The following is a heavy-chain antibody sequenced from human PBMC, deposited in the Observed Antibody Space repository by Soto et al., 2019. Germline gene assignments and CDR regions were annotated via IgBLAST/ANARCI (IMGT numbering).Heavy chain of an antibody. Sequence: QVQLQESGPGLVKPSQTLSLTCTVSGGSISSGGSYWSWIRQHPGKGLEWIGYIYYSGSTDYNPSLNTRGTISVDTSKNQFALKLSSVTAADTAVYYCSRALSSGWFRGAFDIWGQGTMVTVSS. J-gene: IGHJ3*02. D-gene: IGHD6-19*01. V-gene: IGHV4-31*03. CDR2: IYYSGST. CDR3: SRALSSGWFRGAFDI. CDR1: GGSISSGGSY.